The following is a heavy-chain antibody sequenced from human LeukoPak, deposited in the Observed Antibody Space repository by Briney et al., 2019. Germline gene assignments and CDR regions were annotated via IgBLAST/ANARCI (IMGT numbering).Heavy chain of an antibody. D-gene: IGHD2-21*02. CDR1: GFTFSDYY. J-gene: IGHJ6*02. CDR3: ATLGDCGGDCYYYYYGMDV. CDR2: IRYDGSNK. V-gene: IGHV3-30*02. Sequence: PGGSLRLSCAVSGFTFSDYYMSWIRQAPGKGLEWVAFIRYDGSNKYYADSVKGRFTISRDNSKNTLYLQMNSLRAEDTAVYYCATLGDCGGDCYYYYYGMDVWGQGTTVTVSS.